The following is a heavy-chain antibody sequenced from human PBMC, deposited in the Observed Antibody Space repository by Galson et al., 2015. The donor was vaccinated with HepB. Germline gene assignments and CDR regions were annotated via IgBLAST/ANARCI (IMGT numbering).Heavy chain of an antibody. D-gene: IGHD4-17*01. V-gene: IGHV3-21*01. CDR1: GFTFSSYS. Sequence: SLRLSCAASGFTFSSYSMNWVRQAPGKGLEWVSSISSSSSYIYYADSVKGRFTISRDNAKNSLYLQMNSLRAEDTAVYYCARGDYGDYPRAPYYWGQGTLVTVSS. J-gene: IGHJ4*02. CDR3: ARGDYGDYPRAPYY. CDR2: ISSSSSYI.